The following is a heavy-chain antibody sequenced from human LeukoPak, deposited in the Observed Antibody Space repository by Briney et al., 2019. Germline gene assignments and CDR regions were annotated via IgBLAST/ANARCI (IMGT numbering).Heavy chain of an antibody. V-gene: IGHV1-2*06. J-gene: IGHJ4*02. CDR1: GYTFTSYD. Sequence: ASVKVSCKASGYTFTSYDINWVRQATGQGLEWMGRINPNSGGTNYAQKFQGRVTMTRDTSISTAYMELSRLRSDDTAVYYCARDRWDYYDSSGPFDYWGQGTLVTVSS. CDR2: INPNSGGT. D-gene: IGHD3-22*01. CDR3: ARDRWDYYDSSGPFDY.